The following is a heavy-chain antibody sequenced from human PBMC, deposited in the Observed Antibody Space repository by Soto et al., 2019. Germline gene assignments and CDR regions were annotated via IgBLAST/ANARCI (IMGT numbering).Heavy chain of an antibody. CDR1: GYSFTSYW. Sequence: PGESLKISCKGSGYSFTSYWIGWVRQMPGKGLEWMGIIYPGDSDTRYSPSFQGQVTISADKSISTAYLQWSSLKASDTAMYYCARHSYSNYVYYYYMDVWGKGTTVTVSS. CDR2: IYPGDSDT. D-gene: IGHD4-4*01. V-gene: IGHV5-51*01. J-gene: IGHJ6*03. CDR3: ARHSYSNYVYYYYMDV.